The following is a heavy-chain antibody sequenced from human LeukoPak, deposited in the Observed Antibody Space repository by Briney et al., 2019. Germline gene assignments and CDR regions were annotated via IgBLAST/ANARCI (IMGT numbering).Heavy chain of an antibody. CDR3: ARDLDWLLFDY. V-gene: IGHV3-74*01. D-gene: IGHD3-9*01. CDR1: GFTFSAYW. J-gene: IGHJ4*02. Sequence: PGGPLRLSCAASGFTFSAYWMHWVRPAPGKGLVWVSRVKYDGSTTTYADSVKGRFTISRDNAKNILYLQMNSLRVEDTAVYYCARDLDWLLFDYWGQGTLVTVSS. CDR2: VKYDGSTT.